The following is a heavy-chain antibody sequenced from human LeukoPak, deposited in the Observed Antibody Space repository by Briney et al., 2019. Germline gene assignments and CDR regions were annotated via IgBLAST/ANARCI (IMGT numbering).Heavy chain of an antibody. CDR1: GYSISSGYY. J-gene: IGHJ4*02. D-gene: IGHD2/OR15-2a*01. CDR2: IYQRGST. V-gene: IGHV4-38-2*02. CDR3: ARVGRIEPPENFDY. Sequence: SETLSLTRTVSGYSISSGYYWGWIRQPPGKGLEWSGSIYQRGSTYYNPSPKSRVTISVDTSTSQFSLKLSSVTAADTAVYYCARVGRIEPPENFDYWGQGTLVTVSS.